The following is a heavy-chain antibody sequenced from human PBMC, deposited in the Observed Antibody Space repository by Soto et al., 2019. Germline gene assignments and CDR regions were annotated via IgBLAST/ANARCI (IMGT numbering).Heavy chain of an antibody. D-gene: IGHD3-10*01. CDR2: IYWNDDK. CDR1: GFSLSTSGVG. J-gene: IGHJ5*02. V-gene: IGHV2-5*01. Sequence: SGPTLVKPTQTLTLTCTFSGFSLSTSGVGVGWIRQPPGKALEWLALIYWNDDKRYSPSLKSRLTITKDTAKNQVVLTMTNMDPVDTATYCCAHRPGMVRGGGPFYPWGQGTLVTVSS. CDR3: AHRPGMVRGGGPFYP.